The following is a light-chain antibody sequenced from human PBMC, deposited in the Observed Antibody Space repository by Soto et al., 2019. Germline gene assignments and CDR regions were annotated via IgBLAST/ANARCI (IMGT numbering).Light chain of an antibody. CDR2: KVS. CDR1: SNDIGNYNY. J-gene: IGLJ1*01. Sequence: QSALTQPASVSGSPGQSITISCTGTSNDIGNYNYVSWYQQHPGKAPKVMIYKVSNRPSGISNRFSGSKSGNTASLTISGLQAEDEADYYCTSYTTISTLYVFGSGTKLTVL. V-gene: IGLV2-14*01. CDR3: TSYTTISTLYV.